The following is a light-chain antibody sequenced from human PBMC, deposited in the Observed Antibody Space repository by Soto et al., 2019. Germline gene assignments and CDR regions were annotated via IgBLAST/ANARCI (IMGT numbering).Light chain of an antibody. J-gene: IGLJ2*01. CDR2: DNN. V-gene: IGLV1-51*01. Sequence: QSVLTQPPSVSAAPGQKVTISCSGSSSNIGNNYVSWYQQLPGTAPKLLIYDNNKRPSGIPDRFSGSTSGTSATLGITGLQTGDEADYYCGTWDSSLSAVVFGGGTK. CDR1: SSNIGNNY. CDR3: GTWDSSLSAVV.